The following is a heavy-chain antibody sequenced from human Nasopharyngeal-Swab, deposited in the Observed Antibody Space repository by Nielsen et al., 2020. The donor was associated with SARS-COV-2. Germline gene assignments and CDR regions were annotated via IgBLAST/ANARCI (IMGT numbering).Heavy chain of an antibody. Sequence: GGSLRLSCAASGFTFSSYAMSWVRQAPGKGLEWVSAISGSGDNTDYADSVKGRFTISRDNSKNTLYLQMTSLRGEDMAVYYCAKDARMAAAGTRYYWGQGILVTVSS. CDR3: AKDARMAAAGTRYY. V-gene: IGHV3-23*01. D-gene: IGHD6-13*01. CDR2: ISGSGDNT. CDR1: GFTFSSYA. J-gene: IGHJ4*02.